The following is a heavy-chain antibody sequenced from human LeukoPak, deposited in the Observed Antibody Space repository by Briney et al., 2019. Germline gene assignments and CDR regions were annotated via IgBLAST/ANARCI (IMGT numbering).Heavy chain of an antibody. V-gene: IGHV1-69*13. J-gene: IGHJ4*02. D-gene: IGHD3-22*01. CDR3: ARSPRLWLLPSYFDY. CDR1: GGTFIIYA. Sequence: SVKVSCEASGGTFIIYAISWVGQAPGQGLEWMGGIIPIFGTANYAQKFQGRVTITADESTSTAYMELSSLRSEDTAVYYCARSPRLWLLPSYFDYWGQGTLVTVSS. CDR2: IIPIFGTA.